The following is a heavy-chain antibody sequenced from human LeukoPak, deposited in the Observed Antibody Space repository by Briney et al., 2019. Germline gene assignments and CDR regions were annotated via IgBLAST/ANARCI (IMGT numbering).Heavy chain of an antibody. Sequence: SETLSLTCTVSGSSISSYYWSWIRQPPGKGLEWIGYIYYSGSTNYNPSLKSRVTISVDTSKNQFSLKLSSVTAADTAVYYCARIRADYGDAFDIWGQGTMVTVSS. V-gene: IGHV4-59*01. CDR3: ARIRADYGDAFDI. J-gene: IGHJ3*02. CDR2: IYYSGST. CDR1: GSSISSYY. D-gene: IGHD4-17*01.